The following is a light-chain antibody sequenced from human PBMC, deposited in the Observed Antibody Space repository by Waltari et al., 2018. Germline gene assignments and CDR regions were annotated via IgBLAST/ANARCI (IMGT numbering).Light chain of an antibody. CDR2: GAS. V-gene: IGKV3-15*01. CDR1: QSVSSN. CDR3: QHYNNWPRT. J-gene: IGKJ1*01. Sequence: EIVMTQSLATLSVSPGERATLSCRASQSVSSNLAWYQQKPGQAPRLLIYGASTRATGIPARFSGSGSGTEFTLTISSLQSEDFAVYYCQHYNNWPRTFGQGTKVEI.